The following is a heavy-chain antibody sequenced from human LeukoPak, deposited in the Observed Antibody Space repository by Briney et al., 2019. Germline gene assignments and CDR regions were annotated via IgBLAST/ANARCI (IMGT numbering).Heavy chain of an antibody. D-gene: IGHD3-10*01. CDR1: GFTFSSYD. J-gene: IGHJ4*02. V-gene: IGHV3-23*01. CDR3: ARDGYGSGSYSFDY. Sequence: GGSLRLSCAASGFTFSSYDMTWVRQAPGKGLEWVSVISGTGDSTYYADSVKGRFTISSDNSMNTLYLQMNSLRAEDTAVYYCARDGYGSGSYSFDYWGQGTLVTVSS. CDR2: ISGTGDST.